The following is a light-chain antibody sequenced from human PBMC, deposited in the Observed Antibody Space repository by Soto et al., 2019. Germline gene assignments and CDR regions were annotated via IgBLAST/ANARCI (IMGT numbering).Light chain of an antibody. CDR2: KAS. CDR3: QQYSSSST. Sequence: DIQMTQSPSTVSASIGGRAIITCRASQSISSWLAWYQQKPGKAPKLLIYKASSLQSGVPARFSGRGSGTQFTLTISSLQPDDFASYYCQQYSSSSTFGQGTKVEMK. J-gene: IGKJ1*01. V-gene: IGKV1-5*03. CDR1: QSISSW.